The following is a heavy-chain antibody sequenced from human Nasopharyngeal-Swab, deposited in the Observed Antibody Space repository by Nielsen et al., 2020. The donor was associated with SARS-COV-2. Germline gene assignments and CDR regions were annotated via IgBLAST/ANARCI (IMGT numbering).Heavy chain of an antibody. D-gene: IGHD6-13*01. CDR3: AKDRLQQLVRTSYFDY. CDR2: INGSGGST. Sequence: GGSLRLSCAASGFSFSSYAMGWVRQAPGKGLEWVSGINGSGGSTYYGDSVKGRFTISRDNSKNTLYLQMNSLRAEDTAVYYCAKDRLQQLVRTSYFDYWGQGTLVTVST. J-gene: IGHJ4*02. V-gene: IGHV3-23*01. CDR1: GFSFSSYA.